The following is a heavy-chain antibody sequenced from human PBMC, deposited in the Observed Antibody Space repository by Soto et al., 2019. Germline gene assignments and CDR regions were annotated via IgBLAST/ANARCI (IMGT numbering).Heavy chain of an antibody. CDR1: GFTFSSYW. V-gene: IGHV3-74*01. D-gene: IGHD3-9*01. Sequence: GGSLRLSCAASGFTFSSYWMHWVRQAPGKGLVWVSRINSDGSSTSYADSVKGRFTISRDNAKNTLYLQMNSLRAEDTAVYYCARGRYFDWLRVAYYGMDVWGQGTTVTVSS. J-gene: IGHJ6*02. CDR3: ARGRYFDWLRVAYYGMDV. CDR2: INSDGSST.